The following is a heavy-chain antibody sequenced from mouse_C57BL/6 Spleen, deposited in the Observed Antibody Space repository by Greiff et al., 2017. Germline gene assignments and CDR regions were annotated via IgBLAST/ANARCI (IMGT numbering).Heavy chain of an antibody. D-gene: IGHD1-1*01. J-gene: IGHJ2*01. Sequence: QVQLQQPGAELVRPGSSVKLSCKASGYTFTSYWMHWVKQRPIQGLEWIGNIDPSDSETHYNQKFKDKATLTVDKSSSTAYMQLSSLTSEDSAVYYCARSFITAVVDYFDYWGQGTTLTVSS. CDR2: IDPSDSET. CDR3: ARSFITAVVDYFDY. V-gene: IGHV1-52*01. CDR1: GYTFTSYW.